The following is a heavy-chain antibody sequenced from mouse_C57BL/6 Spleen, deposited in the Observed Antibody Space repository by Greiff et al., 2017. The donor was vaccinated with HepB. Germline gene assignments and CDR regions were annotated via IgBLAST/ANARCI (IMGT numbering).Heavy chain of an antibody. CDR2: INSDGGST. D-gene: IGHD3-3*01. Sequence: EVQGVESGGGLVQPGESLKLSCESNEYEFPSHDMSWVRKTQEKRLELVAAINSDGGSTYYPDTMERRFIIARDNTKKTLYRQMSNLMSEDTALYYWARQWRDGDYWGQGTTLTVSS. CDR3: ARQWRDGDY. V-gene: IGHV5-2*01. J-gene: IGHJ2*01. CDR1: EYEFPSHD.